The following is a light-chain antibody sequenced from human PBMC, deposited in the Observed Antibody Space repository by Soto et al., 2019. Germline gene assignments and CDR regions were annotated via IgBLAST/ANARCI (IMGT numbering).Light chain of an antibody. J-gene: IGKJ4*01. Sequence: DVQMTQSPSSLSASVGDTVTITSRASQSISTWLAWYQQKPNKAPKSLISGASNLQSGVPSRFSGSGSGTDFTLTISSLQPEDFATYYCQQFYTFPLTFGGGTKVDIK. CDR1: QSISTW. CDR2: GAS. V-gene: IGKV1D-16*01. CDR3: QQFYTFPLT.